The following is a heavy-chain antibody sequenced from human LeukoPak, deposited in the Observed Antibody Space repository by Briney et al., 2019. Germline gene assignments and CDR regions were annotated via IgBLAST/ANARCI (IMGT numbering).Heavy chain of an antibody. J-gene: IGHJ4*02. V-gene: IGHV1-46*01. CDR1: GYTFTSHY. CDR3: ARGTPLLWQNGPPAPFDY. Sequence: ASVKVFCKASGYTFTSHYMHWVRQAPGQRLEWMGIINPSGGSTSYAQKFQGRVTMTRDTSTSTVYMELSSLRSEDTAVYYCARGTPLLWQNGPPAPFDYWGQGTLVTVSS. CDR2: INPSGGST. D-gene: IGHD3-10*01.